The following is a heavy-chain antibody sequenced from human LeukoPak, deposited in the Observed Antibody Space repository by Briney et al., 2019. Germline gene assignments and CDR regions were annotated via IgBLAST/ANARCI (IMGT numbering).Heavy chain of an antibody. CDR1: GYTFTSYD. V-gene: IGHV1-8*01. Sequence: ASVKVSCKASGYTFTSYDINLVRQATGQGLEWMGWMNPNSGNTGYAQKFQGRVTMTRNTPISTAYMELSSLRSEDTAVYYCARSRSLAYCGGDCYFDFDYWGQGTLVTVSS. CDR2: MNPNSGNT. D-gene: IGHD2-21*02. J-gene: IGHJ4*02. CDR3: ARSRSLAYCGGDCYFDFDY.